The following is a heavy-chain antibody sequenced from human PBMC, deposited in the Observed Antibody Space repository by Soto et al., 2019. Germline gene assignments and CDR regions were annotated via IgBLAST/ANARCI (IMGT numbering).Heavy chain of an antibody. Sequence: ASDTLSLTCTVSGSSISSGGYYWSWIRQHPGKGLEWIGYIYYSGSTYYNPSLKGRVTISVDTSKNQFSLKLSSVTAADTAVYYCARDVYDSSGYQDRYYYYGMDVWGQGTTVTVSS. CDR2: IYYSGST. J-gene: IGHJ6*02. V-gene: IGHV4-31*03. CDR3: ARDVYDSSGYQDRYYYYGMDV. D-gene: IGHD3-22*01. CDR1: GSSISSGGYY.